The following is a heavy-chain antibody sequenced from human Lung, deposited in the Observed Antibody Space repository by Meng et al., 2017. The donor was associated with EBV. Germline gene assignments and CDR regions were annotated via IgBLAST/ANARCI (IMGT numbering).Heavy chain of an antibody. CDR2: ISGSGGST. CDR3: AKGQGGYKPPFDY. CDR1: GFTFSSYT. Sequence: EVQLLESGXGLVQPGGSLGLSCAASGFTFSSYTMSWVRQAPGKGLEWVSAISGSGGSTYYADSVKGRFTISRDNSKNTLYLQMNSLRAEDTAVYYCAKGQGGYKPPFDYWGQGTLVTVSS. D-gene: IGHD3-22*01. J-gene: IGHJ4*02. V-gene: IGHV3-23*01.